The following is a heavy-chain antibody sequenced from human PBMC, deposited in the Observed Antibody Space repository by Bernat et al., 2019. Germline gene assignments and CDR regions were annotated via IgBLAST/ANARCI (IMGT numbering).Heavy chain of an antibody. CDR3: AKGGDYGDYVQDGMDV. J-gene: IGHJ6*02. CDR2: ISYDGSNK. D-gene: IGHD4-17*01. V-gene: IGHV3-30*18. CDR1: GFTFGSYG. Sequence: QVQLVESGGGVVQPGRSLRLSCAASGFTFGSYGMHWVRQAPGKGLEWVAVISYDGSNKYYADSVKGRFTISRDNSKNTLYLQMNSLRAEDTAVYYCAKGGDYGDYVQDGMDVWGQGTTVTVSS.